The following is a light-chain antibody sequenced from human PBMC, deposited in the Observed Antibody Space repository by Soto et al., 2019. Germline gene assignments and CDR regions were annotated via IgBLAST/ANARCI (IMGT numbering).Light chain of an antibody. J-gene: IGKJ5*01. Sequence: IQMAHAPSSLSASLGDIVTMTFRASQSISSYLNWYQQKPWKAPKLLIYAASSLQSGVPSRFSGSGSGTDFTLTISSLQPEDFAIYYCQQFNNYPITFGQGTRPEIK. CDR2: AAS. V-gene: IGKV1-39*01. CDR3: QQFNNYPIT. CDR1: QSISSY.